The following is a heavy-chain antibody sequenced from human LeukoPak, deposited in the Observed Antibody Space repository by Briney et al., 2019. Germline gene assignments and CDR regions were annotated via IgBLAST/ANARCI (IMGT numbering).Heavy chain of an antibody. Sequence: GGSLRLSCAASGFTFSSYSMNWVRQAPGKGLEWVSYISSSSTIYYAASVKGRFTISRDNAKNSLYLQMNSLRAEDTAVYYCARGSRAFDIWGQGTMVTVSS. CDR2: ISSSSTI. V-gene: IGHV3-48*01. CDR3: ARGSRAFDI. J-gene: IGHJ3*02. CDR1: GFTFSSYS.